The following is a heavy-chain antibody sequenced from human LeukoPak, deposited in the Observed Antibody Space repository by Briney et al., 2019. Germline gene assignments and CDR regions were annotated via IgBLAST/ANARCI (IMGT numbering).Heavy chain of an antibody. V-gene: IGHV1-18*01. CDR1: GYTFTSYG. Sequence: GASGTVACKASGYTFTSYGISWVRQAPGQGLEWMGWISAYNGNTNYAQKLQGRVTMTTDTSTSTAYMELRSLRSDDTAVYYCARVLVSSGYPIVPPDDAFDIWGQGTMVTVSS. D-gene: IGHD3-22*01. CDR3: ARVLVSSGYPIVPPDDAFDI. CDR2: ISAYNGNT. J-gene: IGHJ3*02.